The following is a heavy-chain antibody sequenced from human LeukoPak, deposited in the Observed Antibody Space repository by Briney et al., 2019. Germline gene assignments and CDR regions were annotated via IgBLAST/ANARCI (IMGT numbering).Heavy chain of an antibody. J-gene: IGHJ4*02. CDR2: TWYDGSNE. D-gene: IGHD1-26*01. CDR3: AKDGVGGTHSDY. Sequence: PGGPLRLSCAASGFSFRTCGMHWVRQAPGKGLEWVGVTWYDGSNEFYADSVKGRFTISRDNSKNTLYLQMNSLRAEDTAVYYCAKDGVGGTHSDYWGQGTLVTVSP. V-gene: IGHV3-33*06. CDR1: GFSFRTCG.